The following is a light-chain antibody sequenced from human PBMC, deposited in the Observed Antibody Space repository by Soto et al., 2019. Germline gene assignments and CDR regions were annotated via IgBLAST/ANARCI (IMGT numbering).Light chain of an antibody. Sequence: EIVLTQSPGTLSLSPGQRATLSCRASQSISNSYLAWYQQKPGQAPRLLISGASNRATGIPDRFSGSGSGTDFTLTISRLESEDFAVYYCQHYGSSPPHTFGQGTKLEIK. J-gene: IGKJ2*01. CDR3: QHYGSSPPHT. CDR1: QSISNSY. CDR2: GAS. V-gene: IGKV3-20*01.